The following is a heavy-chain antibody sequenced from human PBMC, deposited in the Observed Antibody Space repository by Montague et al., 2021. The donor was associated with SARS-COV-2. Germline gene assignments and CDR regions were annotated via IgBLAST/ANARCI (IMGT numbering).Heavy chain of an antibody. D-gene: IGHD6-13*01. Sequence: SETLSLTCTVSGGSISSSNYYWSCIRQPPGKELEWKGSIYYSGSTSYNPSLNSRGTTSVDTSKNQFSLKLSSVTAADTAVYYCARVGRQQLVRLSGMDVWGQGTTVTVSS. CDR1: GGSISSSNYY. CDR3: ARVGRQQLVRLSGMDV. CDR2: IYYSGST. V-gene: IGHV4-39*07. J-gene: IGHJ6*02.